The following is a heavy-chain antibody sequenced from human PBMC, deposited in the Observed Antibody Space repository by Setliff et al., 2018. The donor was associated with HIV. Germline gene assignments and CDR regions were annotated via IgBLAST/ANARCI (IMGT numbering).Heavy chain of an antibody. J-gene: IGHJ6*02. CDR3: ARDLQNPVVVLAATVFYYGMDV. V-gene: IGHV1-46*01. CDR1: GYTFTSYY. Sequence: ASVKVSCKASGYTFTSYYIHWVRQAPGQGLEWMGVIHPSGGSTSYAQSFQDRVTMTRDTSTSTVYMELTRLTSDDTAVYFCARDLQNPVVVLAATVFYYGMDVWGQGTAVTVS. CDR2: IHPSGGST. D-gene: IGHD2-15*01.